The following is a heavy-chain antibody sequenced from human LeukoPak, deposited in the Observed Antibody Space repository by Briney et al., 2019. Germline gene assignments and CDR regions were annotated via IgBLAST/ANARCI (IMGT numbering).Heavy chain of an antibody. D-gene: IGHD3-3*01. CDR2: INHSGST. Sequence: SETLSLTCTVSGGSISSSSYYWGWIRQPPGKGLEWIGEINHSGSTNYNPSLKSRVTISVDTSKNQFSLKLSSVTAADTAVYYYARGGYYDFWSGYYNRWFDPWGQGTLVTVSS. CDR1: GGSISSSSYY. J-gene: IGHJ5*02. V-gene: IGHV4-39*07. CDR3: ARGGYYDFWSGYYNRWFDP.